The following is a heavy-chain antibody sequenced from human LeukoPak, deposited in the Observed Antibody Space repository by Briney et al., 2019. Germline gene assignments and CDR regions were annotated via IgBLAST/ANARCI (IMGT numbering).Heavy chain of an antibody. CDR3: ATHYGDYYYYYMDV. Sequence: SETLSLTCTVSGGSISSYYWRWIRQPPGKGLEWIGYIYYSGSTNYNPSLKSRVTISVDTSKNQFSLKLSSVTAADTAVYYCATHYGDYYYYYMDVWGKGTTVTVSS. CDR1: GGSISSYY. J-gene: IGHJ6*03. CDR2: IYYSGST. V-gene: IGHV4-59*08. D-gene: IGHD4-17*01.